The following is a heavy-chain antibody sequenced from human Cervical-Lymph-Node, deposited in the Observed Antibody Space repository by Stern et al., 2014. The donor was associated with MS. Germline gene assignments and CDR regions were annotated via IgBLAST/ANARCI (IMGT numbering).Heavy chain of an antibody. Sequence: QVTLRESGPVLAKPTETLTLTCTVSGFSLSNARMGVSWIRQPPAKALEWLAHIFSNDEKSYSTSLKGRLTISKDTSKRQVVLTMTHMDPVDTATYYCARMMQHLAGDAFDVWGQGTMVTVSS. CDR1: GFSLSNARMG. V-gene: IGHV2-26*01. CDR3: ARMMQHLAGDAFDV. J-gene: IGHJ3*01. CDR2: IFSNDEK.